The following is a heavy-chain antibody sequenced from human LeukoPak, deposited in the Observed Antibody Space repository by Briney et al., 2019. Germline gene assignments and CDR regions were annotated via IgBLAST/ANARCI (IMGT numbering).Heavy chain of an antibody. CDR1: GFTFSSYG. CDR2: ISGSGGST. Sequence: GGTLRLSCAASGFTFSSYGMSWVRQAPGKGLEWVSAISGSGGSTYYADSVKGRFTISRDNSKNTLYLQTNSLRAEDTAVYYCARASVVPAAMTGYYYYYMDVWGKGTTVTVSS. CDR3: ARASVVPAAMTGYYYYYMDV. D-gene: IGHD2-2*01. V-gene: IGHV3-23*01. J-gene: IGHJ6*03.